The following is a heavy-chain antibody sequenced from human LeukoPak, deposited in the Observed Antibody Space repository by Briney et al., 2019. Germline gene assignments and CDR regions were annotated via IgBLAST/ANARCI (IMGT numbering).Heavy chain of an antibody. D-gene: IGHD3-22*01. CDR3: AKDPDGSGYYTRWDFDY. V-gene: IGHV3-23*01. CDR1: GFTFSSYA. CDR2: ISGSGGST. Sequence: GGSLRLSCAASGFTFSSYAMSWVRQAPGKGLEWVSAISGSGGSTYYADSVKGRFTISRDNSKNTLYLQMNSLRAEDTAVYYCAKDPDGSGYYTRWDFDYWGQGTLVTVSS. J-gene: IGHJ4*02.